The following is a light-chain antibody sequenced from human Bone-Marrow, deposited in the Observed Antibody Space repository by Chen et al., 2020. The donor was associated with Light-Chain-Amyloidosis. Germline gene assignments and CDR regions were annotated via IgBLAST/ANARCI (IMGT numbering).Light chain of an antibody. CDR3: RQYNAFSMYT. V-gene: IGKV1-5*01. J-gene: IGKJ2*01. CDR2: DAS. Sequence: DIQMTQFPSTLSASVGDSVTITCRASQNIRKWVAWYQQKPGNAPNLLIYDASNLESGVPSRFSGSGSGTEFTLTISSLQPDDFATYYCRQYNAFSMYTFGQGTKLEIK. CDR1: QNIRKW.